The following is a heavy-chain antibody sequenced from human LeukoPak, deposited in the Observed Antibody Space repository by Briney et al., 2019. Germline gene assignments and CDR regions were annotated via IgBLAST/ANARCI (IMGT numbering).Heavy chain of an antibody. V-gene: IGHV4-39*01. CDR2: IYHSGTS. CDR3: ARQKRLYCSSTRCYSFDY. CDR1: GDSIVTNTYY. D-gene: IGHD2-2*01. Sequence: SETLSLTCTVSGDSIVTNTYYWTWIRQPPGKGLEWIASIYHSGTSYYNPSLKSRVTISVDRSKNQFSLKLSSVSAADTAVYYCARQKRLYCSSTRCYSFDYRGQGTLVTVSS. J-gene: IGHJ4*02.